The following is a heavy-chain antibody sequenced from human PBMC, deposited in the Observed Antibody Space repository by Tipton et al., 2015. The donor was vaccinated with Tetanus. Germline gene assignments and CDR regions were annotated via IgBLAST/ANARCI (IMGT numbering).Heavy chain of an antibody. CDR3: ARDRGDYIYYGMDV. CDR1: GYTFTGYY. Sequence: QLVQSGAEMKKPGASVKVSCKASGYTFTGYYIYWARQAPGQGLEWMGWIDPNSGGTVYAQKFQGRVTMTRDTSISTAYMELRSLRFDDTAVYYCARDRGDYIYYGMDVWGPGTTVTVS. CDR2: IDPNSGGT. V-gene: IGHV1-2*02. J-gene: IGHJ6*02. D-gene: IGHD3-22*01.